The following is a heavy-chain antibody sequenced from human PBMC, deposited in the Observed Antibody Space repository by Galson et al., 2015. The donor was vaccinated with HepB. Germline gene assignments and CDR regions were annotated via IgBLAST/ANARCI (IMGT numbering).Heavy chain of an antibody. J-gene: IGHJ6*02. CDR1: GFTFSSYS. CDR3: ARVDSSSWYDGENYYYYYGMDV. D-gene: IGHD6-13*01. CDR2: ISSSSSYI. Sequence: SLRLSCAASGFTFSSYSMNWVRQAPGKGLEWVSSISSSSSYIYYADSVKGRFTISRDNAKNSLYLQMNSLRAEGTAVYYCARVDSSSWYDGENYYYYYGMDVWGQGTTVTVSS. V-gene: IGHV3-21*01.